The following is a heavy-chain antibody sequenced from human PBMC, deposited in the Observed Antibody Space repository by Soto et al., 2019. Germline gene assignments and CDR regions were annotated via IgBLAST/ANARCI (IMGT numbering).Heavy chain of an antibody. CDR2: IKSKTDGETT. V-gene: IGHV3-15*01. CDR3: TTLFGEQFDY. Sequence: EVQLVESGGGLVKPGGSLRLSCAASGFSFSKAWMSWVRQAPGKGLEWIGRIKSKTDGETTDYAAPLKGRFTISRDDSKDTLFLQMNSLQTEDTAGYYCTTLFGEQFDYWGQGTLVTVSS. D-gene: IGHD3-10*02. J-gene: IGHJ4*02. CDR1: GFSFSKAW.